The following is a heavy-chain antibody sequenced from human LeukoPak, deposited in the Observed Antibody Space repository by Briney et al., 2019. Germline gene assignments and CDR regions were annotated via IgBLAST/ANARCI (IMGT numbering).Heavy chain of an antibody. V-gene: IGHV1-8*01. CDR2: MNPNSGNT. CDR3: ARGTRRAVAGIRVYYFDY. Sequence: ASMKVSCKASGYTFTSYDINWVRQATGQGLEWMGWMNPNSGNTGYAQKFQGRVTMTRNTSISTAYMELSSLRSEDTAVYYCARGTRRAVAGIRVYYFDYWGQGTLVTVSS. CDR1: GYTFTSYD. J-gene: IGHJ4*02. D-gene: IGHD6-19*01.